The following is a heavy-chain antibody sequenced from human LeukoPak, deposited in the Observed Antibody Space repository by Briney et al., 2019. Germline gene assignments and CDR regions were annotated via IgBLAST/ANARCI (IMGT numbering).Heavy chain of an antibody. Sequence: PSETLSLTCTVSGGSISSYYWSWIRQPPGKGLEWIGYIYYSGSTNYNPSLKSRVTISVDTSKNQFSLKLSSVTAADTAVYYCAREDAPRGDAFDIWGQGTMVTVSS. CDR2: IYYSGST. CDR3: AREDAPRGDAFDI. CDR1: GGSISSYY. V-gene: IGHV4-59*01. J-gene: IGHJ3*02.